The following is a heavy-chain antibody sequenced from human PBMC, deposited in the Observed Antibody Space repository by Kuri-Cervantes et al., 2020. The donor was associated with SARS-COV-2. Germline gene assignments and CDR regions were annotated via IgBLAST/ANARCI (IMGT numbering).Heavy chain of an antibody. CDR2: VSWNGSRT. D-gene: IGHD3-9*01. V-gene: IGHV3-74*01. Sequence: GGSLRLSCAASGFTFSSYWMHWVRQAPGKGLVWVSGVSWNGSRTHYADSVKGRFTISRDNSKNTLYLQMNSLRAEDTAVYYCARDGYFDWLFQGDYFDYWGQGTLVTVSS. CDR1: GFTFSSYW. J-gene: IGHJ4*02. CDR3: ARDGYFDWLFQGDYFDY.